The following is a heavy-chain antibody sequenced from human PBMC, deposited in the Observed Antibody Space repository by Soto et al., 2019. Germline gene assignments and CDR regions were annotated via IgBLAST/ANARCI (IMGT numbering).Heavy chain of an antibody. J-gene: IGHJ3*02. CDR2: VNNDGSGT. D-gene: IGHD2-8*01. V-gene: IGHV3-74*01. CDR1: GFTFSNYW. CDR3: TRVGFMHDFDM. Sequence: EVQVVESGGGLVQPGGSLRLSCATSGFTFSNYWMHWVRQAPGKGLVWVSRVNNDGSGTIYADSVKGRFTISRDNAKNTVYLEMNSLRAEDTALYFCTRVGFMHDFDMWGQGTTVTVSS.